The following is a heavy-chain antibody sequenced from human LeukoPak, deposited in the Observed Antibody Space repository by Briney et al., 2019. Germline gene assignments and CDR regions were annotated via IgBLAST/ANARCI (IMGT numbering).Heavy chain of an antibody. J-gene: IGHJ4*03. Sequence: QPGGSLRLSCEASGFNFSTYSLNWVRQAPGKGLEWVSYISPSSRTIYYADSVKDRFTISRDNAKKSLSLQMNSLRVEDTAVYYCATLASKTWQYTDKSIDIWGQGTLVTVSS. CDR3: ATLASKTWQYTDKSIDI. V-gene: IGHV3-48*04. D-gene: IGHD5-24*01. CDR2: ISPSSRTI. CDR1: GFNFSTYS.